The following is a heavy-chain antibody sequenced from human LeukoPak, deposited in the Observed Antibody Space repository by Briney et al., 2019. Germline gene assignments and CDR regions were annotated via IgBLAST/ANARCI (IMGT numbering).Heavy chain of an antibody. CDR3: ARPDYYDSSGYLSV. Sequence: PSETLSLTCTVSGGSISSYYWSWIRQPPGKGLEWIGYIYYSGSTNYNPSLKSRVTISVKTSKNQFSLKLSSVTAADTAVYYCARPDYYDSSGYLSVWGQGTLVTVSS. J-gene: IGHJ4*02. V-gene: IGHV4-59*12. D-gene: IGHD3-22*01. CDR1: GGSISSYY. CDR2: IYYSGST.